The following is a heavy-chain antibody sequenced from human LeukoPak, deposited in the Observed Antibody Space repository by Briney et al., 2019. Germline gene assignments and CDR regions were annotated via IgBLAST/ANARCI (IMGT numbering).Heavy chain of an antibody. CDR2: IIPILGIA. V-gene: IGHV1-69*04. D-gene: IGHD2-21*02. Sequence: SVKVSCKASGGTFSSYAISWVRQAPGQGLEWMGRIIPILGIANYAQKFQGRVTITADKSTSTAYMELSSLRSEDTAVYYCARDLYCGGDCYPLGNWYFDLWGRGTLVTVSS. J-gene: IGHJ2*01. CDR3: ARDLYCGGDCYPLGNWYFDL. CDR1: GGTFSSYA.